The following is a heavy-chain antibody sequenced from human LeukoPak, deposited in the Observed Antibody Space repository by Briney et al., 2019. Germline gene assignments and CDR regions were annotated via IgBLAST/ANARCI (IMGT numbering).Heavy chain of an antibody. D-gene: IGHD2-15*01. V-gene: IGHV1-69*06. J-gene: IGHJ5*02. CDR1: GGTFSSYA. Sequence: PVKVSCKASGGTFSSYAISWVRQAPGQGLEWMGGIIPIFGTANYAQKFQGRVTITADKSTSTAYMELSSLRSEDTAVYYCARAPYCSGGSCYPDKPDWFDPWGQGTLDTVSS. CDR2: IIPIFGTA. CDR3: ARAPYCSGGSCYPDKPDWFDP.